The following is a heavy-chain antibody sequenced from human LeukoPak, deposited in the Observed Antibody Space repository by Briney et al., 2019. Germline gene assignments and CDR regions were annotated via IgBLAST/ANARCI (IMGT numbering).Heavy chain of an antibody. Sequence: SETLSLTCAVYGGSFSGYYWSWIRQPPGKGLEWIGEINHSGSTNYNPSLKSRVTISVDTSKNQFSLKLSSVTAADTAVYYCARGRGYSYGSGYYYYYYMDVWGKGTTVTVSS. V-gene: IGHV4-34*01. CDR3: ARGRGYSYGSGYYYYYYMDV. CDR2: INHSGST. J-gene: IGHJ6*03. D-gene: IGHD5-18*01. CDR1: GGSFSGYY.